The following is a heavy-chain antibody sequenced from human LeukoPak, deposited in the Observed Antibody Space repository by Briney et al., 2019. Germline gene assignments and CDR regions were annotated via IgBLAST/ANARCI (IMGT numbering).Heavy chain of an antibody. Sequence: PSETLSLTCTVSGGSISSYYWSWIRQPPGKGLEWIGYIYYSGSTNYNPSLKSRVTISVDTSKNQFSLKLSSVTAADTAEYYCARSKYNWNDGDYYYYGMDVWGQGTTVTVSS. CDR3: ARSKYNWNDGDYYYYGMDV. D-gene: IGHD1-1*01. CDR1: GGSISSYY. J-gene: IGHJ6*02. CDR2: IYYSGST. V-gene: IGHV4-59*01.